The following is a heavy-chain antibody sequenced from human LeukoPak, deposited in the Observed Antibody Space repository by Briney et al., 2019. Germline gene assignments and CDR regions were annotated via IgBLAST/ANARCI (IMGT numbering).Heavy chain of an antibody. CDR3: GRAFPPLRTSSAWDL. Sequence: GGSLRLSFSASGFTFSDYDMNWVRQAPGKGLEWVSSISGLSSYTYYGESVKGRFSISSDNAKNSLYLQMNSLGAGDTATYYCGRAFPPLRTSSAWDLWGQGILVTVSS. J-gene: IGHJ4*02. D-gene: IGHD1-26*01. CDR2: ISGLSSYT. CDR1: GFTFSDYD. V-gene: IGHV3-21*01.